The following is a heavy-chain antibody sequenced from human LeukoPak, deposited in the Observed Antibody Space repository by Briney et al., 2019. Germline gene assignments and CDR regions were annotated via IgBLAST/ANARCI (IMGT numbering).Heavy chain of an antibody. CDR3: ARGSIRWFDP. V-gene: IGHV4-30-2*01. Sequence: PSETLPLTCTVSGGSISSGGYYWSWIRQPPGKGLEWIGYIYHSGSTYYNPSLKSRVTISVDRSKNQFSLKLSSVTAADTAVYYCARGSIRWFDPWGQGTLVTVSS. CDR2: IYHSGST. CDR1: GGSISSGGYY. D-gene: IGHD4-17*01. J-gene: IGHJ5*02.